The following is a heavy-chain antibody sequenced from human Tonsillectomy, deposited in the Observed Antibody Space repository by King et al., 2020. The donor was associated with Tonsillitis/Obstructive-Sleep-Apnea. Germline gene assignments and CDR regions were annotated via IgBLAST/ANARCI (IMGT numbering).Heavy chain of an antibody. Sequence: VQLQQWGAGLLKPSETLSLTCAVYGASFSDYHWSWIRQPPGKGLEWIGEINHSGSTNYNPSLKSRVTISVDTSKNQFSLKLSSVTAADTAVYYCARVRGYYMDVWGKGTTVTVSS. CDR2: INHSGST. J-gene: IGHJ6*03. V-gene: IGHV4-34*01. CDR3: ARVRGYYMDV. CDR1: GASFSDYH.